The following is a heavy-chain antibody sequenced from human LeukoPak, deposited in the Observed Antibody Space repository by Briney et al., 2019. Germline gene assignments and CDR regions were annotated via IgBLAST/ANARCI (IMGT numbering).Heavy chain of an antibody. J-gene: IGHJ6*02. CDR3: ARGLVYYYGMDA. CDR1: GYTFTSYD. Sequence: ASVKVSCKASGYTFTSYDINWVRQATGQGLEWMGWMNPNSGNTGYAQKFQGRVTMTRNTSISTAYMELSSLRSEDTAVYYCARGLVYYYGMDAWGQGTTVTVSS. CDR2: MNPNSGNT. D-gene: IGHD2-8*02. V-gene: IGHV1-8*01.